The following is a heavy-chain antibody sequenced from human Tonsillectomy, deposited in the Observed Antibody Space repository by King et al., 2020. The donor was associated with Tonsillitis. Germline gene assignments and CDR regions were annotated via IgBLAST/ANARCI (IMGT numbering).Heavy chain of an antibody. CDR1: GGSISSYY. Sequence: QLQESGPGLVKPSETLSLTCTVSGGSISSYYWSWIRQPPGKGLEWIGYIYYSGSTNYNPSLKSRVTISVDTSKNQFSLKLSSVTAADTAVYYCARDQNYYDSSGYYRGGFDYWGQETLVTVSS. V-gene: IGHV4-59*01. CDR3: ARDQNYYDSSGYYRGGFDY. CDR2: IYYSGST. D-gene: IGHD3-22*01. J-gene: IGHJ4*02.